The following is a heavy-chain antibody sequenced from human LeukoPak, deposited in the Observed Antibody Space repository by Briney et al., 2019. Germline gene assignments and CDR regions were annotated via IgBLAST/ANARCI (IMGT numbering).Heavy chain of an antibody. J-gene: IGHJ4*02. CDR1: GGSISSGSYY. Sequence: SETLSLTCTVSGGSISSGSYYWGWIRQPPGKGLEWIGSIYYSGTIYFSGSSDYNPSLKSRVTISVDTSKNQFSLKLSSVTAADTAVYYCARDGRFPPEVLPRYFDYWGQGTLVTVSS. D-gene: IGHD1-26*01. CDR2: IYYSGTI. CDR3: ARDGRFPPEVLPRYFDY. V-gene: IGHV4-39*07.